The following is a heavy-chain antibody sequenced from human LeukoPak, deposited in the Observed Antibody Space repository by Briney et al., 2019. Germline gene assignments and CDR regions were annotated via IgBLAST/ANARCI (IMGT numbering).Heavy chain of an antibody. CDR1: GYSFTNYW. D-gene: IGHD6-19*01. J-gene: IGHJ4*02. V-gene: IGHV5-51*01. CDR2: IYPSDSDT. CDR3: ARHSVDGFTSGLPNPFDY. Sequence: GESLKISCKGSGYSFTNYWIGWVRQMPGKGLEWMGIIYPSDSDTRYSPSFRGQVTISADKSITTAYLQWSRLKASDTAMYYCARHSVDGFTSGLPNPFDYWGPGTLVTVSS.